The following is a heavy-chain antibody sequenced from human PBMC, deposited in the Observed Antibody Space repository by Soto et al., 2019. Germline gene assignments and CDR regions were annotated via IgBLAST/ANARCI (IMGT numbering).Heavy chain of an antibody. Sequence: GGSLRLSCAASGFTFSSYGMHWVRQAPGKGLEWVAVIWYDGSNKYYADSVKGRFTISRDNSKNTLYLQMNSLRAEDTAVYYCAREDCSGGSCYYYYYYGMDVWGQGTTVTVSS. CDR2: IWYDGSNK. CDR1: GFTFSSYG. V-gene: IGHV3-33*01. CDR3: AREDCSGGSCYYYYYYGMDV. D-gene: IGHD2-15*01. J-gene: IGHJ6*02.